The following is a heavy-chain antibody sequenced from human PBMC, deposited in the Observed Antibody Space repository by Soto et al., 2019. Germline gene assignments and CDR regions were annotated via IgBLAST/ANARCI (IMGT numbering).Heavy chain of an antibody. CDR2: ISSSSSPI. J-gene: IGHJ4*02. CDR1: GFRFSSYG. Sequence: EVQLVESGGVLVQSGGSLRLSCEASGFRFSSYGMNWVRLVPGKGLEWVSYISSSSSPIDYADSVKGRFTVSRDNAKNLLYLQMNSLRVDDIAGYYCARDMEYGSWRVCCYFDYWGQGSQVTVSS. V-gene: IGHV3-48*01. CDR3: ARDMEYGSWRVCCYFDY. D-gene: IGHD3-10*01.